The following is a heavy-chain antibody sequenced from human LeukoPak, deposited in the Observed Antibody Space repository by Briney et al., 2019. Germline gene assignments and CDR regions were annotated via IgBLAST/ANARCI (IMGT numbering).Heavy chain of an antibody. V-gene: IGHV4-59*01. Sequence: PSETLSLTCTVSGGSISSYYWSWIRQPPGKGLEWIGYIYYSGSTNYNPSLKSRVTISVDTSKNQFSLKLSSVTAADTAVYYRARVRPTTIFGVVRGMDAFDIWGQGTMVTVSS. CDR1: GGSISSYY. CDR3: ARVRPTTIFGVVRGMDAFDI. D-gene: IGHD3-3*01. J-gene: IGHJ3*02. CDR2: IYYSGST.